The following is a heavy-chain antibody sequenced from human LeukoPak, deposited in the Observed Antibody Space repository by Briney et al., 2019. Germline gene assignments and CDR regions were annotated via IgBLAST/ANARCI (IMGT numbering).Heavy chain of an antibody. CDR1: GYTFTDHY. D-gene: IGHD3-10*01. CDR2: IHPGRGDT. J-gene: IGHJ4*02. CDR3: ARGSDPSITVSDY. Sequence: ASVKVSCKALGYTFTDHYFHWLRQAPGQGIEWMGWIHPGRGDTNIAQKFQGRVTMTRDTSINTAYMELSRLRSDDAALYYCARGSDPSITVSDYWGQGTLVTVSS. V-gene: IGHV1-2*02.